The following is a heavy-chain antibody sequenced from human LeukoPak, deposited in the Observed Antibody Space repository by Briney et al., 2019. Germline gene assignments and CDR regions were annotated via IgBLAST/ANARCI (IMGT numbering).Heavy chain of an antibody. J-gene: IGHJ3*02. D-gene: IGHD5-18*01. CDR1: GGSISSYY. CDR3: ARDRGYSYVWGAFDI. V-gene: IGHV4-59*01. CDR2: IYYSGST. Sequence: SETLSLTCTVSGGSISSYYWSWIRQPPGKGLEWIGYIYYSGSTNYNPSLKSRVTISEDTSKNQFSLKLSSVTAADTAVYYCARDRGYSYVWGAFDIWGQGTMVTVSS.